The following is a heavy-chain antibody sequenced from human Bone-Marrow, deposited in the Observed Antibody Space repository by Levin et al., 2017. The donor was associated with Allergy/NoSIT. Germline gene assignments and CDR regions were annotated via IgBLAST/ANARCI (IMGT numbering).Heavy chain of an antibody. Sequence: KGLEWVAVVWNDGDNRYYGDPVKGRFTVSRDNSKNTLYLQLNSLRAEDTAVYFCARGSPISRAFYYYLDVWGKGTTVTVSS. V-gene: IGHV3-33*01. D-gene: IGHD2-2*02. J-gene: IGHJ6*03. CDR3: ARGSPISRAFYYYLDV. CDR2: VWNDGDNR.